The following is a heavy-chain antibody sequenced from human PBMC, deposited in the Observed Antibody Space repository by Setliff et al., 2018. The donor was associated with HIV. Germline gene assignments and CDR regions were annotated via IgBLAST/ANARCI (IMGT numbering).Heavy chain of an antibody. CDR2: IYADGAFT. CDR1: GFTFSSNA. V-gene: IGHV3-23*03. J-gene: IGHJ1*01. CDR3: AKAFGGYTNPIEYPQH. Sequence: GGSLRLSCAASGFTFSSNAMSWVRQAPGKGLEWVSLIYADGAFTYYADSVKGRFTISRDNSQNTLHLQMNSLRAEDTAVYFCAKAFGGYTNPIEYPQHWGQGTLITVSS. D-gene: IGHD3-16*01.